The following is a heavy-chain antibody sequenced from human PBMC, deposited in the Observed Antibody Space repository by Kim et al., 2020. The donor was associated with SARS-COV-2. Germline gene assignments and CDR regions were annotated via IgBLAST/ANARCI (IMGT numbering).Heavy chain of an antibody. CDR3: ARDLSLFGSVGATYYYYYGMDV. CDR2: IIPIFGTA. Sequence: SVKVSCKASGGTFSSYAISWVRQAPGQGLEWMGGIIPIFGTANYAQKFQGRVTITADESTSTAYMELSSLRSEDTAVYYCARDLSLFGSVGATYYYYYGMDVWGQGTTVTVSS. V-gene: IGHV1-69*13. D-gene: IGHD1-26*01. J-gene: IGHJ6*02. CDR1: GGTFSSYA.